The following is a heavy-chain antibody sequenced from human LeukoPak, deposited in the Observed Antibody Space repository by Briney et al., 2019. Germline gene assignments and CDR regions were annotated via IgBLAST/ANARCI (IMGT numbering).Heavy chain of an antibody. CDR3: ARAGSGWHGGRLFEF. J-gene: IGHJ4*02. Sequence: SETLSLTCTVSGGSISFYHWSWIRQSPGKELEWIGDISESGSTNYMPSLKSRVTISVDTSNQFSLKLSSVTAADTAVYYCARAGSGWHGGRLFEFWGPGALVAVSS. CDR2: ISESGST. D-gene: IGHD6-25*01. V-gene: IGHV4-59*01. CDR1: GGSISFYH.